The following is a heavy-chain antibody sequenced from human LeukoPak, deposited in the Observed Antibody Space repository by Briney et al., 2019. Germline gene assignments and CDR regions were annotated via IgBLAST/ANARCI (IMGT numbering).Heavy chain of an antibody. V-gene: IGHV4-39*07. Sequence: PSETLSLTCTVSGGSISSGSYYWGWIRQPPGKGLEWIGSIYYSGSTYYNPSLKSRVTISVDTSKNQFSLKLSSVTAADTAVYYCAREIKYYPSRQGIDYWGQGTLVTVSS. D-gene: IGHD3-10*01. CDR1: GGSISSGSYY. CDR2: IYYSGST. J-gene: IGHJ4*02. CDR3: AREIKYYPSRQGIDY.